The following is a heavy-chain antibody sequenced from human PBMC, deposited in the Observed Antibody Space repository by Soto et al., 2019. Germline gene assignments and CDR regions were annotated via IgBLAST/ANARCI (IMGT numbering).Heavy chain of an antibody. CDR2: IWCDGSNK. V-gene: IGHV3-33*01. CDR1: GFTFSSYG. D-gene: IGHD3-22*01. CDR3: AREVDYDSSGYGYYFDY. Sequence: GGSLRLSCAASGFTFSSYGIHWVRQAPCKGLEWVAVIWCDGSNKYYADSVKGRFTISRDNSKNTLYLQMNSLRAEDTAVYYCAREVDYDSSGYGYYFDYWGQGTLVTVSS. J-gene: IGHJ4*02.